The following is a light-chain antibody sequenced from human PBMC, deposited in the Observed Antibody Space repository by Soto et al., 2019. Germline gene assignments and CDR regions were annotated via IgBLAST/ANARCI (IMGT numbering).Light chain of an antibody. J-gene: IGLJ2*01. CDR3: SSYTSSSTLVV. Sequence: QSALTQPASVSGSPGQSITISCTGTSSDVGGYNYVSWYQQHPGKAPKLMIYEVSNRPSGVSNRFSGYKSGNTASLTISGLQADDEADYYCSSYTSSSTLVVFGGGTQLTVL. CDR1: SSDVGGYNY. CDR2: EVS. V-gene: IGLV2-14*01.